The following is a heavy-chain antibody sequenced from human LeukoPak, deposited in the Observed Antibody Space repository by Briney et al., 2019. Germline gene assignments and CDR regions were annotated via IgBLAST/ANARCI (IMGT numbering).Heavy chain of an antibody. CDR1: GFTFSSYS. D-gene: IGHD3-10*01. CDR3: AATGGQLLPTLTFDY. CDR2: ISSSSSYI. J-gene: IGHJ4*02. V-gene: IGHV3-21*01. Sequence: GGSLRLSCAASGFTFSSYSMNWVRQAPGKGLGWVSSISSSSSYIYYADSVKGRFTISRDNAKNSLYLQMNSLRAEDTAVYYCAATGGQLLPTLTFDYWGQGTLVTVSS.